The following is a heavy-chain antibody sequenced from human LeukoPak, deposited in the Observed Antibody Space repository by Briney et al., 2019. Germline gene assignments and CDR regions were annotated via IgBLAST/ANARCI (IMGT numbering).Heavy chain of an antibody. V-gene: IGHV1-69*13. J-gene: IGHJ5*02. CDR3: ATGFGDPGYWFDP. CDR1: GGTFSSYA. CDR2: IIPIFGTA. D-gene: IGHD3-10*01. Sequence: SVKVSCKASGGTFSSYAISWVRQAPGQGLEWMGGIIPIFGTANYAQKFQGRVTITADEPTSTAYMELSSLRSEDTAVYYCATGFGDPGYWFDPWGQGTLVTVSS.